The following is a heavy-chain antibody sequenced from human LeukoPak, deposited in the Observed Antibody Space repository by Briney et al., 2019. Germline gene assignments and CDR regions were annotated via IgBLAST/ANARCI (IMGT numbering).Heavy chain of an antibody. CDR3: AKDQDVDTAMVHPANWFDP. CDR1: GFDVNDNF. CDR2: ISGSGGST. D-gene: IGHD5-18*01. J-gene: IGHJ5*02. Sequence: SGGSLRLSCVASGFDVNDNFMIWVRQAPGKGLEWVSAISGSGGSTYYADSVKGRFTISRDNSKNTLYLQMNSLRAEDTAVYYCAKDQDVDTAMVHPANWFDPWGQGTLVTVSS. V-gene: IGHV3-23*01.